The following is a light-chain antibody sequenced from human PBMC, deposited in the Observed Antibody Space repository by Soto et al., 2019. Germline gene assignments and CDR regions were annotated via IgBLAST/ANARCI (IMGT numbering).Light chain of an antibody. CDR3: QQSYSTPIT. Sequence: DIQMTQSPSSLSASVGDRVTITCRASQSISSYLNWYQQKPGKAPKLLIYAASSLQSGVPSRFSGSGSGTDFTLTISSLQPEDFETYYCQQSYSTPITLGHGTRLEIK. J-gene: IGKJ5*01. V-gene: IGKV1-39*01. CDR1: QSISSY. CDR2: AAS.